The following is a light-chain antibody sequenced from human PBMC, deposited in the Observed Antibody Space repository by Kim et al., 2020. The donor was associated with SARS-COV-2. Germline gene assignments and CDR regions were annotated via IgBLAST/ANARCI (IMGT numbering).Light chain of an antibody. J-gene: IGLJ2*01. CDR1: YNY. CDR3: SSFAASNILL. V-gene: IGLV2-8*01. Sequence: ASGSPGQSVTISCSGIYNYISWYQQHPGKTPKRLIYDVNKRPSGVPDRFSGSKSANTASLTVSGLQADDEADYYCSSFAASNILLFGGGTKVTVL. CDR2: DVN.